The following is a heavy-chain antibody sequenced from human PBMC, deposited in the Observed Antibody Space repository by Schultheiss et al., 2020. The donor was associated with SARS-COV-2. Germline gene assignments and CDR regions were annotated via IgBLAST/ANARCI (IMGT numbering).Heavy chain of an antibody. CDR2: ISGSGGST. Sequence: GGSLRLSCAASGFTVSSNYMNWVRQAPGKGLEWVSAISGSGGSTYYADSVKGRFTISRDNSKNTLYLQMNSLRAEDTAVYYCASDIVVVPAAIYWGQGTLVTVSS. CDR1: GFTVSSNY. V-gene: IGHV3-23*01. D-gene: IGHD2-2*01. J-gene: IGHJ4*02. CDR3: ASDIVVVPAAIY.